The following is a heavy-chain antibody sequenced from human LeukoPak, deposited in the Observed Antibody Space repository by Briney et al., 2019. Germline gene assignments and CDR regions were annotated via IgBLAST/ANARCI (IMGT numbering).Heavy chain of an antibody. D-gene: IGHD1-26*01. CDR2: ISGSGGST. CDR1: GFTFSSHA. CDR3: ARTSLDYYYGMDV. J-gene: IGHJ6*02. V-gene: IGHV3-23*01. Sequence: GGSLRLSCAASGFTFSSHAMSWVRQAPGKGLGVVSAISGSGGSTYYADSVKGRFTISRDNSKNTLYLQMNSLRAEDTAVYYCARTSLDYYYGMDVWGQGTTVTVSS.